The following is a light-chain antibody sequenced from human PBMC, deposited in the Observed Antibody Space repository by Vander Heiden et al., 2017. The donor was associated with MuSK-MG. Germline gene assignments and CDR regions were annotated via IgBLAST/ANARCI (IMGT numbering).Light chain of an antibody. V-gene: IGLV1-40*01. J-gene: IGLJ1*01. CDR3: QSYDSSLSALYV. Sequence: QSVLTPPPSVSGAPGQRVTISCTRSSSNIVAGYDGHWSPQLPGTAAKPLIYGNSNRPAGVPDRFSGSKSGTSASLAITGLQAEDEADDYCQSYDSSLSALYVFGTGTKVTVL. CDR1: SSNIVAGYD. CDR2: GNS.